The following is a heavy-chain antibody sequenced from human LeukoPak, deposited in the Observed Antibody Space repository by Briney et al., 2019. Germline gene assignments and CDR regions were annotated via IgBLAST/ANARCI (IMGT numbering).Heavy chain of an antibody. V-gene: IGHV3-30*18. J-gene: IGHJ2*01. D-gene: IGHD6-6*01. CDR2: ISYDGSTK. Sequence: GGSLRLSCAASGFTFSSYGMHWVRQAPGKGLEWVAVISYDGSTKYYGDSVKGRFTISRDNSKNTLYLQMNSLRAEDTAVYYCAKDRPYHPWGRGTLVTVSS. CDR3: AKDRPYHP. CDR1: GFTFSSYG.